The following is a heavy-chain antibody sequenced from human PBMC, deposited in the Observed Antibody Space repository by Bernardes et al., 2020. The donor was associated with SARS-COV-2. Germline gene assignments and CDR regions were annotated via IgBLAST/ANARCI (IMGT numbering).Heavy chain of an antibody. CDR2: IIPIFGTA. Sequence: SVKVSCKASGGTFSSYAISWVRQAPGQGLEWMGRIIPIFGTANYAQKFQGRVTITADESTSTAYMELSSLRSEDTAIYYCAMRDWLHSYYYYGLDVWGQGTTVTVSS. J-gene: IGHJ6*02. V-gene: IGHV1-69*13. D-gene: IGHD3-9*01. CDR3: AMRDWLHSYYYYGLDV. CDR1: GGTFSSYA.